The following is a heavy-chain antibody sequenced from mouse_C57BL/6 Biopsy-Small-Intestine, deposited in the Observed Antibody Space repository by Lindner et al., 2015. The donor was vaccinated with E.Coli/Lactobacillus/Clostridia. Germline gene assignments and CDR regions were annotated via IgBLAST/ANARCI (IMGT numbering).Heavy chain of an antibody. CDR2: IYPGDGDT. J-gene: IGHJ2*01. V-gene: IGHV1-80*01. CDR1: GYAFSSYW. Sequence: VQLKESGPELVKPGASVKISCKASGYAFSSYWMNWVKQRPGKGLEWIGQIYPGDGDTNYNGKFKGKATLTADKSSSTAYMQLSSLTSEDSAVYFCARSPSPYFDYWGQGTTLTVSP. D-gene: IGHD6-1*01. CDR3: ARSPSPYFDY.